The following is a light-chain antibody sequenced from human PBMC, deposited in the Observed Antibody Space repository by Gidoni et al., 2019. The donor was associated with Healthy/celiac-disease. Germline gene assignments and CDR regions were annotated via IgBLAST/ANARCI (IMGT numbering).Light chain of an antibody. Sequence: SSVLTQPPSVSVAPGKTARITCGGNNIGSKSVHWYQQKPGQPHVLVVYDDSDRPSGIPERFSGSNSGNTATLTISRVEAGDEADDYCQVWDSSSDRGVFGGGTKLTVL. J-gene: IGLJ2*01. CDR2: DDS. V-gene: IGLV3-21*03. CDR3: QVWDSSSDRGV. CDR1: NIGSKS.